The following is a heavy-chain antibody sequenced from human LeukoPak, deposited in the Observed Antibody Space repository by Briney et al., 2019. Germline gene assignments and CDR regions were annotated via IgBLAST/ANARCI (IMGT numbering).Heavy chain of an antibody. CDR1: GYSFTSYW. CDR2: IYPGDSDT. CDR3: ARHDTGSSWYGGDGMDV. V-gene: IGHV5-51*01. D-gene: IGHD6-13*01. Sequence: GESLKISCKGSGYSFTSYWIGWVRQMPGKGLEWMGIIYPGDSDTRYSPSFQGQVTISADKSISTAYLQWSSLKASDTAMHHCARHDTGSSWYGGDGMDVWGQGTTVTVSS. J-gene: IGHJ6*02.